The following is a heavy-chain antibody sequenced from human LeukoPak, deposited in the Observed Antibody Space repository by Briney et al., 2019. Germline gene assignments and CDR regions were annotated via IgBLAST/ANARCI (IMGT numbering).Heavy chain of an antibody. D-gene: IGHD2-2*01. CDR3: ATLPYCSSTTCYSPYYFDY. CDR1: GFSISSGHY. CDR2: IHHSGST. V-gene: IGHV4-38-2*01. Sequence: SETLSLTCGVSGFSISSGHYWGWIRQPPGEGLEWIGSIHHSGSTYYNPSLKSRVTISVDTSKNQFSLNLSSVTAADTAVYYCATLPYCSSTTCYSPYYFDYWGQGTLVTVSS. J-gene: IGHJ4*02.